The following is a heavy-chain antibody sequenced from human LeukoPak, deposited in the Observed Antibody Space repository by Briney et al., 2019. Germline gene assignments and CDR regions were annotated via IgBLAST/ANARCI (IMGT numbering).Heavy chain of an antibody. CDR1: GGSFSGYY. J-gene: IGHJ4*03. CDR3: ARGPTISETGYFDY. V-gene: IGHV4-34*01. Sequence: SETLSLTCAVSGGSFSGYYWSWICQSPGRGLEWIGEINHSGDTNYNSSVKSRVTISVDTSKNQFSLKVRSLTAADTAVYYCARGPTISETGYFDYWGQGTLVTVSS. D-gene: IGHD1-1*01. CDR2: INHSGDT.